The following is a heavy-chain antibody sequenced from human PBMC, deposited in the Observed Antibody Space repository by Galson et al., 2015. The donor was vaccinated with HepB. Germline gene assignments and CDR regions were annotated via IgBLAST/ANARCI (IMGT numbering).Heavy chain of an antibody. D-gene: IGHD4-11*01. CDR2: IIPIFGTA. CDR3: ARILTVYYYYGMDV. Sequence: SVKVSCKASGGTFSSYAISWVRQAPGQGLEWMGGIIPIFGTANYAQKIQGRVTITADESTSTAYMELSSLRSEDTAVYYCARILTVYYYYGMDVWGQGTTVTVSS. V-gene: IGHV1-69*13. J-gene: IGHJ6*02. CDR1: GGTFSSYA.